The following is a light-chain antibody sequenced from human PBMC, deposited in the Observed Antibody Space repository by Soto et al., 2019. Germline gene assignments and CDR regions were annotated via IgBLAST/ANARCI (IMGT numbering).Light chain of an antibody. CDR3: QQYNSYSIT. V-gene: IGKV1-5*01. Sequence: DIQMTQSPSTLSASVGHRVTITCRASQNIRSWLAWYQQKPGKAPKLLIHDASTLESGVPSRFSGSGSGTEFTLTISSLQPDDFATYYCQQYNSYSITFGQGTRLEIK. CDR2: DAS. J-gene: IGKJ5*01. CDR1: QNIRSW.